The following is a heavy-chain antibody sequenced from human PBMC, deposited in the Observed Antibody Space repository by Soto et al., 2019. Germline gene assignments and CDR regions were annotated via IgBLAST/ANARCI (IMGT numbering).Heavy chain of an antibody. J-gene: IGHJ6*03. CDR1: GFTFSNAW. CDR3: TTVPFTVTTWEYYYYYYMDV. CDR2: IKSKTDGGTT. V-gene: IGHV3-15*01. Sequence: PGGSLRLSCAASGFTFSNAWMSWVRQAPGKGLEWVGRIKSKTDGGTTDYAAPVKGRFTISRDDSKNTLYLQMNSLKTEDTAVYYCTTVPFTVTTWEYYYYYYMDVWGKGTTVTVSS. D-gene: IGHD4-17*01.